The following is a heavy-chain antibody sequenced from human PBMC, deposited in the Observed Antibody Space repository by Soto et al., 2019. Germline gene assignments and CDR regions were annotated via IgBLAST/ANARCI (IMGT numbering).Heavy chain of an antibody. D-gene: IGHD6-13*01. Sequence: ASVKVSCKASGYTFTGYYMHWVRQAPGQGLEWMGWINPNSGGTNYAQKFQGWVTMTRDTSISTAYMELSRLRSDDTAVYYCARGSSSWYQVTYYYYGMDVWGQGTTVTVSS. V-gene: IGHV1-2*04. CDR2: INPNSGGT. CDR1: GYTFTGYY. J-gene: IGHJ6*02. CDR3: ARGSSSWYQVTYYYYGMDV.